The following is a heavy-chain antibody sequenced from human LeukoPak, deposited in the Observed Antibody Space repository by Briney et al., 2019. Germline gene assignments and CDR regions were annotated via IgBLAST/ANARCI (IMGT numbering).Heavy chain of an antibody. CDR1: GYLFTTYW. CDR2: ISPGDSDT. CDR3: ARRYSSGLYDYFDY. J-gene: IGHJ4*02. D-gene: IGHD6-19*01. V-gene: IGHV5-51*01. Sequence: GESLQISCQGSGYLFTTYWIGWVRPLPGKGLEWMGIISPGDSDTRYSPSFQGQVTISADKSITTSSLQWSSLKASDTAMYYCARRYSSGLYDYFDYWGQGTLVTVSS.